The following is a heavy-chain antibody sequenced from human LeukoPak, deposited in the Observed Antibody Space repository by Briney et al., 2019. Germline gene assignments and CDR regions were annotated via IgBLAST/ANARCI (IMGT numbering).Heavy chain of an antibody. Sequence: PGGSLRLSCAASGFTFSSYAMSWVRQAPGKGLEWVSAISGSGGSTYYADSVKGRFTISRDNSKNTLYLQMNSLRAEDTAVYYCAKVLTTMIVVVTRSFDYWGQGTLVTVSS. CDR2: ISGSGGST. CDR1: GFTFSSYA. CDR3: AKVLTTMIVVVTRSFDY. D-gene: IGHD3-22*01. V-gene: IGHV3-23*01. J-gene: IGHJ4*02.